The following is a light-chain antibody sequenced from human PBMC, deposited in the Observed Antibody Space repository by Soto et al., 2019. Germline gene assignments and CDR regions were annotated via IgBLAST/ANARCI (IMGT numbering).Light chain of an antibody. CDR1: SSYIGAGYG. V-gene: IGLV1-40*01. CDR3: QSYDSSLSVV. Sequence: QSVLTQPPSVSGAPGQRVTISCTGSSSYIGAGYGVHWYQQLPGTAPKLLIYGNSNRPSGVPDRFSGSKSGTSASLAITGLQAEDEADYYCQSYDSSLSVVFGGGTKLTAL. CDR2: GNS. J-gene: IGLJ2*01.